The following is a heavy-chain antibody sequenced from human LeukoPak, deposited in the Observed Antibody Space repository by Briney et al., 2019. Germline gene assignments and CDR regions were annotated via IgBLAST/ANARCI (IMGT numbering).Heavy chain of an antibody. V-gene: IGHV4-4*02. CDR1: GGSISSSKW. CDR2: IYYSGST. Sequence: SETLSLTCAVSGGSISSSKWWSWVRQPPGKGLEWIGSIYYSGSTYYNPSLKSRVTISVDTSKNQFSLKLSSVTAADTAVYYCARQYSDILTGYHRGELYWYFDLWGRGTLVTVSS. CDR3: ARQYSDILTGYHRGELYWYFDL. D-gene: IGHD3-9*01. J-gene: IGHJ2*01.